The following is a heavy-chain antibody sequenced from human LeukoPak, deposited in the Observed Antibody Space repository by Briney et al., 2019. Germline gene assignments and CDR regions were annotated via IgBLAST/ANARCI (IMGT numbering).Heavy chain of an antibody. Sequence: GGSLRLSCAASGFTFSSYGMHWVRQAPGKGPEWVAFIRCDGSNKYYADSVKGRFTISRDNSKNTLYLQMNSLRAEDTAVYYCAKTPYSLDYFDYWGQGTLVTVSS. CDR2: IRCDGSNK. CDR3: AKTPYSLDYFDY. V-gene: IGHV3-30*02. CDR1: GFTFSSYG. D-gene: IGHD6-13*01. J-gene: IGHJ4*02.